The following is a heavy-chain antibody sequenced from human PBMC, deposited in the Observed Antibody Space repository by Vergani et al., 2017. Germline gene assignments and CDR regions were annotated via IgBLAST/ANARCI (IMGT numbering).Heavy chain of an antibody. CDR1: GFTFSSYA. V-gene: IGHV3-30*04. D-gene: IGHD2-2*01. CDR3: AKGTGYCSSISCYGNGFDY. CDR2: ISYDGSNK. Sequence: QVQLVESGGGVVQPGRSLRLSCAASGFTFSSYAMHWVRQAPGKGLEWVAVISYDGSNKYYADSVKGRFTISRDNSKNTLYLRMNSLRAEDTAVYYCAKGTGYCSSISCYGNGFDYWGQGTLVTVSS. J-gene: IGHJ4*02.